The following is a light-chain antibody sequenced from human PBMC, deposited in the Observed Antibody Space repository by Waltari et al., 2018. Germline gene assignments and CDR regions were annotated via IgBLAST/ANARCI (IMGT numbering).Light chain of an antibody. Sequence: DIALTQSPDSPSVCLGVRATPYFNPSHTVFYSSNNRNYVAWYQQKPGQPPKLLIYWASARESGVPDRFSGSGSGTDFTLTISSLQAEDVAVYFCQQYFNIPLTFGGGTKVEIK. CDR3: QQYFNIPLT. CDR2: WAS. V-gene: IGKV4-1*01. J-gene: IGKJ4*01. CDR1: HTVFYSSNNRNY.